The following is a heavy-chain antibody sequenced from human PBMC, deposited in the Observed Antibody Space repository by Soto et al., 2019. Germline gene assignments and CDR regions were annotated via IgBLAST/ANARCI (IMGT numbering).Heavy chain of an antibody. CDR3: ASRLAVAGFDP. CDR2: INGGTGNT. V-gene: IGHV1-3*01. J-gene: IGHJ5*02. CDR1: GYTFTNYN. Sequence: GASVKVSCKASGYTFTNYNMHWVRQAPGQGLEWMGYINGGTGNTKSSQKFQGRVTITRDTSASTAYMELSSLRSEDTAVYYCASRLAVAGFDPWGQGTLVTVSS. D-gene: IGHD6-19*01.